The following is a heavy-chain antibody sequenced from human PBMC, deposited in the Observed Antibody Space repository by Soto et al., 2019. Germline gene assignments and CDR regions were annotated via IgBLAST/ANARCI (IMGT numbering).Heavy chain of an antibody. D-gene: IGHD3-3*01. CDR3: AKGGPLWSGYPVGNYYYGMDV. J-gene: IGHJ6*02. CDR1: GFTFSSYG. Sequence: GGSLRLSCAASGFTFSSYGMHWVRQAPGKGLEWVAVISYDGSNKYYADSVKGRFTISRDNSKNTLYLQMNSLRAEDTAVYYCAKGGPLWSGYPVGNYYYGMDVWGQGTTVTVSS. CDR2: ISYDGSNK. V-gene: IGHV3-30*18.